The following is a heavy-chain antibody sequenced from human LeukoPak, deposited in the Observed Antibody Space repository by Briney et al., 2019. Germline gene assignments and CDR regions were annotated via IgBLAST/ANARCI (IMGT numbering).Heavy chain of an antibody. J-gene: IGHJ6*02. Sequence: PSETLSLTCTVSGGSISSYYWSWIRQPPGKGLEWIGYIYYSGSTNYNPSLKSRVTISVDTSKNQFSLKLSSVTAADTAVYYCARDRTNTAIGYYYGMDVWGQGTTVTVSS. CDR2: IYYSGST. D-gene: IGHD5-18*01. V-gene: IGHV4-59*01. CDR3: ARDRTNTAIGYYYGMDV. CDR1: GGSISSYY.